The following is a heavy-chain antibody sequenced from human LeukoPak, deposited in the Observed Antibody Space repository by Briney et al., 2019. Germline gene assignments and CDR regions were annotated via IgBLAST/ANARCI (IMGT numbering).Heavy chain of an antibody. D-gene: IGHD6-19*01. J-gene: IGHJ4*02. Sequence: GGSLRLSCAVSGFTFSSYGMHWVRQAPGKGLEWVAVISYDGDNQYYADSVKGRFTISRDNAENTLYLQMNSLRAEDTAVYKCVREGSSGPFDYWGQGTPVTVSS. CDR3: VREGSSGPFDY. V-gene: IGHV3-30*03. CDR2: ISYDGDNQ. CDR1: GFTFSSYG.